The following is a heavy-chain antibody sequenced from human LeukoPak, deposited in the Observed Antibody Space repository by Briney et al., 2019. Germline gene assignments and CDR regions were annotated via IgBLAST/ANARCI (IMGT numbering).Heavy chain of an antibody. CDR1: GFAFSTFA. CDR2: INGGGNTT. CDR3: TKELHVAVAVADYYYFYMDV. J-gene: IGHJ6*03. V-gene: IGHV3-23*01. D-gene: IGHD6-19*01. Sequence: GGSLRLSCAASGFAFSTFAMGWVRQSPGKGLEWLSTINGGGNTTFYSDSVKGRFTISRDNSKNALYLHMDSLRPDDTAIYYCTKELHVAVAVADYYYFYMDVWGRGTAVTVSS.